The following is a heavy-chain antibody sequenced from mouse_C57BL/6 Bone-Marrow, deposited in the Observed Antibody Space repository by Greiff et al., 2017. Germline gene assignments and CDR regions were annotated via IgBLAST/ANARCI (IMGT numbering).Heavy chain of an antibody. CDR1: GFTFSNYW. Sequence: EVKVIESGGGLVQPGGSMKLSCVASGFTFSNYWMNWVRQSPETGLEWVAQLRLKSDNYATHYAESVKGRFTISRDDSKSSVYLQMNHLRAEDTGIYYCTGRSITTGGDYFDYWGQGTTLTGSA. J-gene: IGHJ2*01. CDR2: LRLKSDNYAT. CDR3: TGRSITTGGDYFDY. D-gene: IGHD1-1*01. V-gene: IGHV6-3*01.